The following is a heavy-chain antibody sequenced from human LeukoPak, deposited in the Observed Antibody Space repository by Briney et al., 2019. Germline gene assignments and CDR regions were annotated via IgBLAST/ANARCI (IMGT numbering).Heavy chain of an antibody. D-gene: IGHD3-10*01. CDR1: GYSSTNYW. Sequence: GESLKISCKGSGYSSTNYWIGWVRQMPGKGPEWMGIIYPGDSDTRYSPSFQGQVTISVDKSISTAYLQWSSLKASDSAMYYCARRGEGKHLDYWGQGTLVTVSS. CDR2: IYPGDSDT. J-gene: IGHJ4*02. V-gene: IGHV5-51*01. CDR3: ARRGEGKHLDY.